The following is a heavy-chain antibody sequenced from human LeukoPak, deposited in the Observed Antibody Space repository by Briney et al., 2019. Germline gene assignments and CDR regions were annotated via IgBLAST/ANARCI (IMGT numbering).Heavy chain of an antibody. J-gene: IGHJ4*02. V-gene: IGHV3-74*03. Sequence: GGSLRLSCVASGFTFSGNWMNWVRQAPGKGLVWVSRISGDGSDITYADSVKGRFTISRDNARNTLYLQMNILRVEDTAVYYCVSLGGITVTGPYDFDCWGQGTVVTVSS. CDR3: VSLGGITVTGPYDFDC. D-gene: IGHD1-20*01. CDR2: ISGDGSDI. CDR1: GFTFSGNW.